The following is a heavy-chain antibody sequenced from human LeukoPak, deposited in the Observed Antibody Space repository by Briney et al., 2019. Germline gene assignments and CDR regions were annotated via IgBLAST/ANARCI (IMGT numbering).Heavy chain of an antibody. D-gene: IGHD3-10*01. CDR1: GFTFSSYE. CDR2: ISSSGSTI. V-gene: IGHV3-48*03. CDR3: AKDTLWFGAPGYYYYMDV. Sequence: GGSLRLSCAASGFTFSSYEMNWVRQAPGKGLEWVSYISSSGSTIYYADSVKGRFTISRDNSKNTLYLQMNSLRAEDTAVYYCAKDTLWFGAPGYYYYMDVWGKGTTVTISS. J-gene: IGHJ6*03.